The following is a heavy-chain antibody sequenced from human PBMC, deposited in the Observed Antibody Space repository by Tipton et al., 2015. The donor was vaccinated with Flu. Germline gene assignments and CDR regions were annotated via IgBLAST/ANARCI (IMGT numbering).Heavy chain of an antibody. CDR3: ARAKWGSAYFDY. CDR1: GFTFSNYW. V-gene: IGHV3-74*01. CDR2: INSDGSNT. J-gene: IGHJ4*02. Sequence: SLRLSCAASGFTFSNYWMHWVRQAPGKGLVWVSRINSDGSNTRHADSVEGRFTSSRDNAENTLYLQMNSLRPEDSAVYFCARAKWGSAYFDYWGQGILVTVSS. D-gene: IGHD3-16*01.